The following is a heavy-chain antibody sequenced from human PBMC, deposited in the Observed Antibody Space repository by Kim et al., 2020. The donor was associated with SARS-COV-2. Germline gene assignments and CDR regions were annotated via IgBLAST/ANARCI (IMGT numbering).Heavy chain of an antibody. V-gene: IGHV3-30*18. CDR3: AKSFSGSYFGYDY. D-gene: IGHD1-26*01. Sequence: GGSLRLSCAASGFTFNPYGMHWVRQAPGKGLEWVAVISYDGSNKYYADSVKGRFTISRDNSNNTLYLQMNSLRIEDTAVYYCAKSFSGSYFGYDYWGQGTLLTVSS. J-gene: IGHJ4*02. CDR2: ISYDGSNK. CDR1: GFTFNPYG.